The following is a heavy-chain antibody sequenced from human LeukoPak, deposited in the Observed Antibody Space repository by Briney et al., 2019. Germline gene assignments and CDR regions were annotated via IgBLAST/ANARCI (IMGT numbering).Heavy chain of an antibody. CDR2: IYYSGST. CDR3: SSGSYSFYYMDV. D-gene: IGHD1-26*01. CDR1: GGSFSIYY. J-gene: IGHJ6*03. V-gene: IGHV4-59*01. Sequence: SETLSLTCTVSGGSFSIYYWSWIRQPPGKGLEWIGYIYYSGSTNYSPSLKSRVTISVDTSKNHLSLKLSSVTAADTAVYYCSSGSYSFYYMDVWGKGTTVTVSS.